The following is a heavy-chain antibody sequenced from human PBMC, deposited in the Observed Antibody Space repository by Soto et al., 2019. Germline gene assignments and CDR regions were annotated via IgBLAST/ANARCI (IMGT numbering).Heavy chain of an antibody. J-gene: IGHJ6*02. V-gene: IGHV1-18*04. CDR2: ISGYNDNT. D-gene: IGHD2-15*01. CDR3: ARNVTRIADSYYGMDV. CDR1: GYTFTSYG. Sequence: ASVKVSCKASGYTFTSYGINWVRQAPGQGLEWMGWISGYNDNTNYAQRLQGRVTMTTDTATSTAYMELRSLRSDDTAVYYCARNVTRIADSYYGMDVWRQGTTVTVS.